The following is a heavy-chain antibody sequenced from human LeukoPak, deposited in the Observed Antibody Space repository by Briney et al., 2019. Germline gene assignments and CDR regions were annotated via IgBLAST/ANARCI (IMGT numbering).Heavy chain of an antibody. CDR2: FYSGGDR. CDR3: ARNSVAGTGNY. J-gene: IGHJ4*02. CDR1: GFTVSTNY. Sequence: GGSLRLSCAASGFTVSTNYMSWVRQAPGKGLEWVSVFYSGGDRYYADSVKGRFTISRDNSENTVYLQMNSLRPEDTAVYYCARNSVAGTGNYWGQGTLVTVSS. V-gene: IGHV3-53*01. D-gene: IGHD6-19*01.